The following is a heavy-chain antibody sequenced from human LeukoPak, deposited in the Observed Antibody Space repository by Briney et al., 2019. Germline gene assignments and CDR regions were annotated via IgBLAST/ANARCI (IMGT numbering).Heavy chain of an antibody. CDR1: GFTFTSSA. D-gene: IGHD3-16*02. J-gene: IGHJ4*02. CDR2: IVVGSGNT. Sequence: SVKVSCKASGFTFTSSAVQWVRQARGQRLEWIGWIVVGSGNTNYAQKFQERVTITRDMSTSTAYMELSSLRSEDTAVYYCARVVITFGGVIADYWGQGTLVTVSS. CDR3: ARVVITFGGVIADY. V-gene: IGHV1-58*01.